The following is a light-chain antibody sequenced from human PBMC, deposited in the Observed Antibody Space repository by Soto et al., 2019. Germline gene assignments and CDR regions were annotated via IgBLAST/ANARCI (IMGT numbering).Light chain of an antibody. J-gene: IGLJ1*01. CDR2: DVS. CDR3: CSYAGSNNYV. V-gene: IGLV2-11*01. Sequence: QSVLTQPRSVSGSPGQSVTISCTGTSSDVGAYNYVSWYQQHPGKAPKLIIYDVSKRPSGVPDRFSGSKSGNTASLTIPGLQADDEADYYCCSYAGSNNYVFGTGTKLTVL. CDR1: SSDVGAYNY.